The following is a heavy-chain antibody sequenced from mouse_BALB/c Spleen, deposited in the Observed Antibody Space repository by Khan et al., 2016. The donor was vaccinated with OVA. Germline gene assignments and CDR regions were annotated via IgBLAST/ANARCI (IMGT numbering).Heavy chain of an antibody. CDR3: ARAYYGNYREAMDY. J-gene: IGHJ4*01. D-gene: IGHD2-10*01. CDR1: GFSLTGYG. V-gene: IGHV2-6-7*01. CDR2: IWGDGTT. Sequence: VQLQESGPGLVAPSQSLSITCTVSGFSLTGYGVTWVRQPPGKGLEWLGMIWGDGTTDYKSALKSRLSINKDNSKSQVFLKMNSLQTDDTAWYYCARAYYGNYREAMDYWGQGTSVTVSS.